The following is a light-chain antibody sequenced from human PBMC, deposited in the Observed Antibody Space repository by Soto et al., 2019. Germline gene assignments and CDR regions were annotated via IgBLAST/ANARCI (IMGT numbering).Light chain of an antibody. V-gene: IGKV3-20*01. J-gene: IGKJ3*01. CDR3: QQYGGSPPFT. Sequence: EIVLTQSPGTLSLSPGETATLSCRASQSVSSSYLAWYQQKPGQPPRLLIYGSFSRATAIPDRFSASGSGTDFLPPISSRGHEDFAVFYCQQYGGSPPFTFGPGTKVYLK. CDR1: QSVSSSY. CDR2: GSF.